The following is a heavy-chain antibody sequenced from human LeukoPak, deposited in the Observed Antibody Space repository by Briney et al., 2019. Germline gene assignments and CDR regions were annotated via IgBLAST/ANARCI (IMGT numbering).Heavy chain of an antibody. CDR1: GFTFSSYA. CDR2: ISGSGGST. D-gene: IGHD6-13*01. V-gene: IGHV3-23*01. Sequence: PGGSLRLSCAASGFTFSSYAMSWVRQAPGKGLEWVSAISGSGGSTYYPDSVKGRFTISRDNSKNTLYLQMNSLRAEDTAVYYCAKGYSSWYTSRSDYWGQGTLVTVSS. CDR3: AKGYSSWYTSRSDY. J-gene: IGHJ4*02.